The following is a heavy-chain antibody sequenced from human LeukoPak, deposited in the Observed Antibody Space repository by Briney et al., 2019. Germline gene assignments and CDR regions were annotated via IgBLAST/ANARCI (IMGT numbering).Heavy chain of an antibody. D-gene: IGHD3-3*01. J-gene: IGHJ6*02. CDR2: INTNTGNP. V-gene: IGHV7-4-1*02. CDR1: GYTFTSYA. Sequence: ASVKVSCKASGYTFTSYAMNWVRQAPGQGLEWMGWINTNTGNPTYAQGFTGRFVFSLDTSVSTAYLQISSLKAEDTAVYYCARDRGYDFWSGYYQHYYYYGMDVWGQGTTVTVSS. CDR3: ARDRGYDFWSGYYQHYYYYGMDV.